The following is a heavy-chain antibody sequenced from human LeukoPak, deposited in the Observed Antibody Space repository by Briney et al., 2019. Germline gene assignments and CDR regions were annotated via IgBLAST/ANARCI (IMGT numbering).Heavy chain of an antibody. J-gene: IGHJ4*02. CDR2: ISYDGSNK. Sequence: GGSLRLSCAASGFTFSSYAMHWVRQAPGKGLEWVAVISYDGSNKYYADSVKGRFSISRDNSKNTLYLQMNSLRAEDTAVYYCARGSGYCSSTSCLSYFDYWGQGTLVTVSS. D-gene: IGHD2-2*01. V-gene: IGHV3-30-3*01. CDR3: ARGSGYCSSTSCLSYFDY. CDR1: GFTFSSYA.